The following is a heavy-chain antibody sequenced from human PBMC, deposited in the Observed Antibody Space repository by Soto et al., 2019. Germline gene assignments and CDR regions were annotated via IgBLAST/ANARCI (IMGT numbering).Heavy chain of an antibody. CDR1: GGTFSSYA. J-gene: IGHJ6*02. Sequence: SVKVSCKASGGTFSSYAISWVRQAPGQGLEWMGGIIPIFGTANYAQKFQGRVTITADESTSTAYMEPSSLRSEDTAVYYCARDMGSGSYYYYGMDVWGQGTTVTVSS. D-gene: IGHD1-26*01. CDR3: ARDMGSGSYYYYGMDV. CDR2: IIPIFGTA. V-gene: IGHV1-69*13.